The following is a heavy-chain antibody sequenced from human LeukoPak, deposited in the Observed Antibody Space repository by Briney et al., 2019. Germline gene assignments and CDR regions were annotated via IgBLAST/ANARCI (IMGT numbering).Heavy chain of an antibody. CDR1: GGSFSGYY. CDR2: INHSGSS. V-gene: IGHV4-34*01. Sequence: PSETLSLTCAVYGGSFSGYYWSWIRQPPGKGLEWIGEINHSGSSTYNPSLKSRVIISVDTSKNQFSLKLSSVTAADTAVYYCASSRFPVVTANWFDPWGQGTLVTVSS. CDR3: ASSRFPVVTANWFDP. D-gene: IGHD2-21*02. J-gene: IGHJ5*02.